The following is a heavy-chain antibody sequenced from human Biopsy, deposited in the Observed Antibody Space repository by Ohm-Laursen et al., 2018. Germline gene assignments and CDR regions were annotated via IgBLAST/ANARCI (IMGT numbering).Heavy chain of an antibody. D-gene: IGHD5-12*01. CDR1: GGSVSSGSYY. CDR3: AGRPWPNAFDI. V-gene: IGHV4-61*01. CDR2: IYYSGST. J-gene: IGHJ3*02. Sequence: VTLSLTCTVSGGSVSSGSYYWSWIRQPPGKGLEWIGSIYYSGSTNYNPSLKSRVTISVDTSRNQFSLKLSSVTAADTAVYYCAGRPWPNAFDIWGQGTMVTVSS.